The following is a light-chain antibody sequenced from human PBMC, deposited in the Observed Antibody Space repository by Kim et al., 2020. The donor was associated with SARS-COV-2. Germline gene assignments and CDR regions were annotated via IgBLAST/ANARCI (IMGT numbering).Light chain of an antibody. CDR1: QSVRSY. CDR2: DAS. CDR3: QQRSNWSPLT. Sequence: APGERATLSCRASQSVRSYLAWYQQKPGQAPRLLIYDASNRATGIPARFSGSGSGTDFTLTISSLEPEDFAVYYCQQRSNWSPLTFGGGTKVDIK. V-gene: IGKV3-11*01. J-gene: IGKJ4*01.